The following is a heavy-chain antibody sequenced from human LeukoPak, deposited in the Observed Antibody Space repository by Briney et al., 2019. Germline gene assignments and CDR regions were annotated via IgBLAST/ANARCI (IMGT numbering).Heavy chain of an antibody. CDR2: INPNSSGT. D-gene: IGHD6-6*01. V-gene: IGHV1-2*02. CDR1: GYTFTGYY. CDR3: ARGAARRGNYYYYLDV. Sequence: ASVKVSCKASGYTFTGYYMHWVRQAPGQGLEWMGWINPNSSGTNYAQKFQGRVTMTRDTSISTAYMELNRLRSDDTAVYYCARGAARRGNYYYYLDVWGKGTTVTVSS. J-gene: IGHJ6*03.